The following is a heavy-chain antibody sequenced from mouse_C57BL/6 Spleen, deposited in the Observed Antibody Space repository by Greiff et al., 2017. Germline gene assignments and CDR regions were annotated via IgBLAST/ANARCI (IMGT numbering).Heavy chain of an antibody. CDR1: GFTFSDYY. CDR3: ARGGGNFYFDY. Sequence: EVMLVESEGGLVQPGSSMKLSCTASGFTFSDYYMAWFRQVPEKGLEWVANINYDGSSTYYLDSLKSRFIISRDNAKNILYLQMSSLKSEDTATYYCARGGGNFYFDYWGQGTTLTVSS. D-gene: IGHD2-1*01. V-gene: IGHV5-16*01. CDR2: INYDGSST. J-gene: IGHJ2*01.